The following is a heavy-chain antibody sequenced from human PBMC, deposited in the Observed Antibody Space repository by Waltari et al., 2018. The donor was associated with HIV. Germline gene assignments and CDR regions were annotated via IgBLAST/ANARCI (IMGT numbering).Heavy chain of an antibody. J-gene: IGHJ6*02. CDR3: ARAPQLELTNYYGMDV. Sequence: QVQLQQWGAGLLKPSETLSLTCAVYGGSFSGYYWSWIRQPPGKGLEWIGEINHSGSTNYNPSLKSRVTISVDTSKNQFSLKLSSVTAADTAVYYCARAPQLELTNYYGMDVWGQGTTVTVSS. CDR2: INHSGST. CDR1: GGSFSGYY. D-gene: IGHD1-7*01. V-gene: IGHV4-34*01.